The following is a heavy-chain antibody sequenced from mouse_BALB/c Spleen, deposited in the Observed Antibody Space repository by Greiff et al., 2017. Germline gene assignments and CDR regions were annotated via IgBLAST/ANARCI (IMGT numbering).Heavy chain of an antibody. D-gene: IGHD1-1*01. CDR2: IYWDDDK. CDR3: ARRERDYYGSSPFAY. J-gene: IGHJ3*01. V-gene: IGHV8-12*01. Sequence: QVTLKESGPGILQPSQTLSLTCSFSGFSLSTSGMGVSWIRQPSGKGLEWLAHIYWDDDKRYNPSLKSRLTISKDTSRNQVFLKITSVDTADTATYYCARRERDYYGSSPFAYWGQGTLVTVSA. CDR1: GFSLSTSGMG.